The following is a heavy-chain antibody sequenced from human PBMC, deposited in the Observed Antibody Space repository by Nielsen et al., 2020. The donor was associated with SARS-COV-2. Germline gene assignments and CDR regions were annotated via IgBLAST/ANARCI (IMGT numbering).Heavy chain of an antibody. CDR1: GFTFSSSA. J-gene: IGHJ4*02. V-gene: IGHV3-23*01. D-gene: IGHD2-15*01. Sequence: GESLKISCAASGFTFSSSAMSWVRQVPGKGLDWVSTLSGYGGSTYFADSVKGRFTISRDNSKNTLYLQMNSPRAEDTAVYYCAKLAPSGYCSGGSCYSLNYFDYWGQGTLVTVSS. CDR3: AKLAPSGYCSGGSCYSLNYFDY. CDR2: LSGYGGST.